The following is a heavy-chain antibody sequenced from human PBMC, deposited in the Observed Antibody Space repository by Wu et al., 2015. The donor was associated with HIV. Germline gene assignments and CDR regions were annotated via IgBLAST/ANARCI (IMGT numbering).Heavy chain of an antibody. Sequence: QVQLQESGPGLVKPSETLSLTCSVSGASISSHYWSWIRQPPGKGLEWIGYIYYTGNINYNPSLASRLTISLDTSKKYFSLKLSSVTAADTAVYYCARVIVASNGWRDYYSYMDVWGKGTTVTVSS. J-gene: IGHJ6*03. CDR1: GASISSHY. CDR3: ARVIVASNGWRDYYSYMDV. CDR2: IYYTGNI. V-gene: IGHV4-59*11. D-gene: IGHD5-12*01.